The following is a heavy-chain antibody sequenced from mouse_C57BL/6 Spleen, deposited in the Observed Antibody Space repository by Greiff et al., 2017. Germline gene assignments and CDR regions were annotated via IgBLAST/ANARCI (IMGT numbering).Heavy chain of an antibody. CDR1: GFNIKDDY. CDR2: IDPENGDT. J-gene: IGHJ2*01. V-gene: IGHV14-4*01. CDR3: TLITTVVATSFDY. D-gene: IGHD1-1*01. Sequence: VQLQQSGAELVRPGASVKLSCTASGFNIKDDYMHWVKQRPEQGLEWIGWIDPENGDTEYASKFQGKATITADTSSNTAYLHLSSLTSEDTAVYYCTLITTVVATSFDYWGQGTTLTVSS.